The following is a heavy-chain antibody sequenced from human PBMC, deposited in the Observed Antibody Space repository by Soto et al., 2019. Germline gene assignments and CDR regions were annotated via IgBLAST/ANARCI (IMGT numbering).Heavy chain of an antibody. V-gene: IGHV4-59*08. CDR3: ARAYNWNDNFDY. D-gene: IGHD1-1*01. J-gene: IGHJ4*02. Sequence: QVQLQESGPGLVKPSETLSLTCTVSGGSISSYYWSWIRQPPGKGLEWIGYIYYSGSTNYNPSLKIRVTISVDTSKNQFSLKLSSVTAADTAVYYCARAYNWNDNFDYWGQGTLVTVSS. CDR2: IYYSGST. CDR1: GGSISSYY.